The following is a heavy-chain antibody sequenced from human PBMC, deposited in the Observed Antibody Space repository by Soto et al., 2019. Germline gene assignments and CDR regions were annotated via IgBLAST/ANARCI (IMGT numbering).Heavy chain of an antibody. Sequence: QVQLVQSGAEVKKPGSSVKVSCKASGGTFSSYAISWVRQAPGQGLEWMGGIIPIFGTANYAQKFQGRVTITADESTSTAYMELSSLRSEDTAVYYCASRLGPSNPGIAVAARGWFDPWGQGTLVTVSS. CDR3: ASRLGPSNPGIAVAARGWFDP. D-gene: IGHD6-19*01. CDR1: GGTFSSYA. J-gene: IGHJ5*02. V-gene: IGHV1-69*12. CDR2: IIPIFGTA.